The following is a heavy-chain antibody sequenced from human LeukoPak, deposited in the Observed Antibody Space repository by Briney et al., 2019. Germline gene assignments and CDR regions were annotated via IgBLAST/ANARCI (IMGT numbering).Heavy chain of an antibody. D-gene: IGHD4-17*01. CDR3: ARDYGDYYYYGMDV. J-gene: IGHJ6*02. CDR1: GFTFSSYA. CDR2: ISYDGSNK. V-gene: IGHV3-30-3*01. Sequence: TGGSLRLSCAASGFTFSSYAMHWVRQAPGKGLEWVAVISYDGSNKYYADTVKGRFTISRDNSKNTLYLQMNSLRAEDTAVYYCARDYGDYYYYGMDVWGQGTTDTVSS.